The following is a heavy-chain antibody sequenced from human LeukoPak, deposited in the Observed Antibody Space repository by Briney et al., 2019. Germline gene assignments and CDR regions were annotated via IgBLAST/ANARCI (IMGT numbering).Heavy chain of an antibody. V-gene: IGHV4-34*01. CDR3: AGTYYDFWSGYQTSDY. D-gene: IGHD3-3*01. CDR1: GGSFSGYY. Sequence: PSETLSLTCAVYGGSFSGYYWSWIRQPPGKGLEWIGEINHSGSTNYNPSLKSRVTISVDTSKNQFSLKLSSVTAADTAVYYCAGTYYDFWSGYQTSDYWGQGTLVTVSS. CDR2: INHSGST. J-gene: IGHJ4*02.